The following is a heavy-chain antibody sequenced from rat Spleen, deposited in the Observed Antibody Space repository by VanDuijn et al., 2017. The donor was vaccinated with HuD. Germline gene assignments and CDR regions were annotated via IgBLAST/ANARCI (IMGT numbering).Heavy chain of an antibody. CDR3: ARHSASAFDY. D-gene: IGHD4-1*01. V-gene: IGHV5-29*01. J-gene: IGHJ2*01. CDR1: GFTFSDYY. CDR2: ISSDGGRN. Sequence: EVQLVESDGGLVQPGRSLHLSCAASGFTFSDYYMAWVRQAPTKGLEWVATISSDGGRNFYRDSVKGRFTISRDDAKSTLYLQMDSLRSADTATYYCARHSASAFDYWGQGVMVTVSS.